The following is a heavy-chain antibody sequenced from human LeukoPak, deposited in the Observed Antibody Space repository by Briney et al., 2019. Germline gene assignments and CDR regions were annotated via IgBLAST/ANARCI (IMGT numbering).Heavy chain of an antibody. CDR2: ISAYNGNT. D-gene: IGHD6-13*01. J-gene: IGHJ6*03. CDR3: ARVLRTWYSSSWLDYMDV. V-gene: IGHV1-18*01. Sequence: GASVTVSCKASGYTFTSYGISWVRQAPGQGLEWIGWISAYNGNTNYAQKLQGRVTMTTDTSTSTAYMELRSLRSDDTAVYYCARVLRTWYSSSWLDYMDVWGKGTTVTISS. CDR1: GYTFTSYG.